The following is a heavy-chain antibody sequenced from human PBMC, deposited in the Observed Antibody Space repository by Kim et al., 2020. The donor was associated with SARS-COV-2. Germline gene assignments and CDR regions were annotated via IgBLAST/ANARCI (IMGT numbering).Heavy chain of an antibody. CDR2: ISGSGGST. CDR1: GFTFSSYA. V-gene: IGHV3-23*01. J-gene: IGHJ5*02. Sequence: LSLTCAASGFTFSSYAMSWVRQAPGKGLEWVSAISGSGGSTYYADSVKGRFTISRDNSKNTLYLQMNSLRAEDTAVYYCAKDLGDSSTWYDWFDPWGQGTLVTVSS. CDR3: AKDLGDSSTWYDWFDP. D-gene: IGHD6-13*01.